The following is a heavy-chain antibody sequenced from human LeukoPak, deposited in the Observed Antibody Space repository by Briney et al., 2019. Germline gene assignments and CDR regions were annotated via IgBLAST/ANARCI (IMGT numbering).Heavy chain of an antibody. Sequence: GGSLRLSCSASGFTFIDYDMNWVRQAPGKGLEWVSSISGLSTHIYYGYSVKGRFSISRDNAKNSVYLQMNSLGVEDTAIYYCGRAFPPLRTSSAGDLWGQGILVTVSS. D-gene: IGHD3-16*01. V-gene: IGHV3-69-1*02. J-gene: IGHJ4*02. CDR2: ISGLSTHI. CDR1: GFTFIDYD. CDR3: GRAFPPLRTSSAGDL.